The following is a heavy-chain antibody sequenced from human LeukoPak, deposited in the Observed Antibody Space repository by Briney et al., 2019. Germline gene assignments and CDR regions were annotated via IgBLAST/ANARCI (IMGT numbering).Heavy chain of an antibody. CDR1: GGSFSGYY. D-gene: IGHD3-22*01. CDR3: ARGLGGTGGYSSGYYHYYYYYYMDV. CDR2: INHSGST. J-gene: IGHJ6*03. V-gene: IGHV4-34*01. Sequence: SETLSLTCAVYGGSFSGYYWSWIRQPPGKGLEWIGEINHSGSTNYNPSLKSRVTISVDTSKNQFPLKLSSVTAADTAVYYCARGLGGTGGYSSGYYHYYYYYYMDVWGKGTTVTVSS.